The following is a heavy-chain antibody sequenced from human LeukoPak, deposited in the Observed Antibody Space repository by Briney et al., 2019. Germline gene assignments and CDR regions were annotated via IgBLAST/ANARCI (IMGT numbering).Heavy chain of an antibody. CDR1: GFIFSGYY. V-gene: IGHV3-11*01. J-gene: IGHJ4*02. CDR2: ISGSGNDI. Sequence: GGSLRLSCATSGFIFSGYYMSWIRQAPGKGLEWASYISGSGNDISYADSVKGRFTISRDNAKGPLYLQMNSLRAADTAVYYCGTHAGRTGSDDWGQGTLVTVSS. D-gene: IGHD3/OR15-3a*01. CDR3: GTHAGRTGSDD.